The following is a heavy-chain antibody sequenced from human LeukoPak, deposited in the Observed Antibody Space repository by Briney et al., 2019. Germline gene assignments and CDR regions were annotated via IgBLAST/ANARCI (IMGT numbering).Heavy chain of an antibody. Sequence: SETLSLTCTVSGGSISSYYWSWIRQPAGTGLEWIGRIYTSGSTNYNPSLKSRVTMSVDTSKNQFSLKLSSVTAADTAVYYCAREGDIVVVPAAIFTGLPMDVWGKGTTVTVSS. D-gene: IGHD2-2*01. CDR1: GGSISSYY. V-gene: IGHV4-4*07. J-gene: IGHJ6*04. CDR3: AREGDIVVVPAAIFTGLPMDV. CDR2: IYTSGST.